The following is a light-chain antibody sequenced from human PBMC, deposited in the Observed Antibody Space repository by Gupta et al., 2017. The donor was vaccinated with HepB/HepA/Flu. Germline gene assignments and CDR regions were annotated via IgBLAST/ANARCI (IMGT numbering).Light chain of an antibody. CDR1: TSDIGLYEY. CDR2: DVS. V-gene: IGLV2-11*03. CDR3: CSYSGSNTYV. Sequence: SVTISCSGTTSDIGLYEYVSWLQQRPGESPKVLLYDVSRRPSGVPARFSGSKSGITASLTISGLQSDDEGDYYCCSYSGSNTYVFGSGTTVIVL. J-gene: IGLJ1*01.